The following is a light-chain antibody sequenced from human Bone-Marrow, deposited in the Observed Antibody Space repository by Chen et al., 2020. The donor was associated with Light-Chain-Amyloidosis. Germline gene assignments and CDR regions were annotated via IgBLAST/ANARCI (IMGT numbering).Light chain of an antibody. Sequence: QSALTQPASVSGSPGQSITISCTGTSSDVGGDNHVSWYQQHPDKAPKLMLYEVTHRPSSVPDRFSGSTSDNTASLTISGLQTDDEADYFCSSYTITNTLVFGSGTRVTVL. CDR2: EVT. CDR3: SSYTITNTLV. CDR1: SSDVGGDNH. V-gene: IGLV2-14*01. J-gene: IGLJ1*01.